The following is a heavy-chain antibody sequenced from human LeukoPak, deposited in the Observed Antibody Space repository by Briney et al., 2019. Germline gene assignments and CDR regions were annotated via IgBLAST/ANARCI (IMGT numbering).Heavy chain of an antibody. CDR2: ISNISSSSYI. Sequence: GGSLRLSCAASGFTFSRYAMNWVRQAPGKGLEWVSSISNISSSSYIHYADSMKCPFTISRDNAKSSLYLQMNSLRAEDTAVYYCARVMAGYSYMDVWGKGTTVTVSS. J-gene: IGHJ6*03. D-gene: IGHD3-10*01. V-gene: IGHV3-21*01. CDR3: ARVMAGYSYMDV. CDR1: GFTFSRYA.